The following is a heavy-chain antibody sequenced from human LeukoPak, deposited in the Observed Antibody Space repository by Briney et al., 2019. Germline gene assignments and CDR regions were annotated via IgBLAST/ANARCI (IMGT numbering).Heavy chain of an antibody. CDR3: ANGGYSSGWSEYFQH. Sequence: PGGSLRLSCAASGFTFSSYAMSWVRQAPGKGLEWVSAISGSGGSTYYADSVKGRFTISRDNSKNTLYLQMNSLRAEDTAVYYCANGGYSSGWSEYFQHWGQGTLVTVSS. V-gene: IGHV3-23*01. CDR1: GFTFSSYA. D-gene: IGHD6-19*01. CDR2: ISGSGGST. J-gene: IGHJ1*01.